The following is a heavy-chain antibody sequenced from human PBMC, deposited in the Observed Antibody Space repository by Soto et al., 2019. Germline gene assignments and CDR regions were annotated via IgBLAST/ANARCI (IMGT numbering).Heavy chain of an antibody. Sequence: QVQLVQSGAEVKKPGSSVKVSCKASGGTFSSYAISWVRQAPGQGLEWMGGIIPIFGTANYAQKFQGRVTITGDEPTTTAYMERGSLKLEDRAVYYGARGGGEMATKFDYWGQGTLVTVSS. CDR3: ARGGGEMATKFDY. CDR1: GGTFSSYA. CDR2: IIPIFGTA. V-gene: IGHV1-69*01. J-gene: IGHJ4*02. D-gene: IGHD5-12*01.